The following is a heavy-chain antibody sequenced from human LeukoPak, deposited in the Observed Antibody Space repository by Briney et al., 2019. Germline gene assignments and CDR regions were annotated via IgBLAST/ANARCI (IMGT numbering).Heavy chain of an antibody. D-gene: IGHD3-16*01. CDR2: ISSSSSTI. CDR1: GFTFSSYT. J-gene: IGHJ4*02. Sequence: GGSLRLSCAASGFTFSSYTMNWVRQAPGKGLEWVSYISSSSSTIYYADSVKGRFTISRDNAKNSLYLQMNSLRAEDTAVYYCASGVAGAEHDYWVQGTLVNVS. V-gene: IGHV3-48*04. CDR3: ASGVAGAEHDY.